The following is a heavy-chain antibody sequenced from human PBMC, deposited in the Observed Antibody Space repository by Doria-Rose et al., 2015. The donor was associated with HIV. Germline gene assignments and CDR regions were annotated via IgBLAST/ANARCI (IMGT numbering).Heavy chain of an antibody. CDR2: IVSDDAR. D-gene: IGHD6-13*01. CDR1: GVSLSSPGMG. V-gene: IGHV2-26*01. Sequence: QITLKESGPVLVKPTETLTLTCTVSGVSLSSPGMGVSWIRQPPGKALEWLANIVSDDARSYITSLKSRLTISRGTSKSQVVLTMTDMDPVDTATYYCARIKSSRWYHKYYFDFWGQGTLVIVSA. CDR3: ARIKSSRWYHKYYFDF. J-gene: IGHJ4*02.